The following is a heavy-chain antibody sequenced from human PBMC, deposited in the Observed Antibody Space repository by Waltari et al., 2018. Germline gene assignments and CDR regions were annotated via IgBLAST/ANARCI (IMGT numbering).Heavy chain of an antibody. J-gene: IGHJ4*01. D-gene: IGHD2-21*02. Sequence: QVQLVESGGGLVKPGGSLRLSCVASGFAFSGFHMNWVRQAPGKGLQWVSFIHTGCGYTNYADSVKGRFTISRDDAKNSVYLQMNSLSADDTAVYFCARDLTAIRAFDYWGHGILVTVSS. CDR3: ARDLTAIRAFDY. CDR1: GFAFSGFH. V-gene: IGHV3-11*06. CDR2: IHTGCGYT.